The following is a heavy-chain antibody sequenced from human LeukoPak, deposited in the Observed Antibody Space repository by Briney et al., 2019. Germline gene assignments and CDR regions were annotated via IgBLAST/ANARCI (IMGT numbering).Heavy chain of an antibody. Sequence: SETLSLTCTVSGGSISSSSFYWGWIRQPPGKGLEWIGSIFYTGSTFYNPSLKSRVTISVDTSKNQFSLKLSSVTAADTAMYYCATIAAGGAFDIWGQGTLVTVSS. D-gene: IGHD6-13*01. J-gene: IGHJ3*02. V-gene: IGHV4-39*01. CDR1: GGSISSSSFY. CDR3: ATIAAGGAFDI. CDR2: IFYTGST.